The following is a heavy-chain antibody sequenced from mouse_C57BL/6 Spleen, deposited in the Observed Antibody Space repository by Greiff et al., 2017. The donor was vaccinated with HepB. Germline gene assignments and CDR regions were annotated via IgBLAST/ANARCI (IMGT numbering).Heavy chain of an antibody. Sequence: EVQLQESGPGMVKPSQSLSLTCTVTGYSITSGYDWHWIRHFPGNKLEWMGYISYSGSTNYNPSLKSRISITHDTSKNHFFLKLNSVTTEDTATYYCARGWLLRFDYWGQGTTLTVSS. D-gene: IGHD2-3*01. V-gene: IGHV3-1*01. CDR1: GYSITSGYD. CDR3: ARGWLLRFDY. CDR2: ISYSGST. J-gene: IGHJ2*01.